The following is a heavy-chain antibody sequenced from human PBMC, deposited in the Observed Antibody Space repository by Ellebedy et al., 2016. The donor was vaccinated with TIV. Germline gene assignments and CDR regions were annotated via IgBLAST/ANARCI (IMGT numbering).Heavy chain of an antibody. V-gene: IGHV5-10-1*01. J-gene: IGHJ4*02. Sequence: GESLKISXKGSGYTFTANWISWVRQMPGKGLEWMGKIDPSDSYTKYSPSFRGHVTISADKSISTAYLQWSSLKASDSAMFYCAREFRVGATTGFGYWGQGTLVTVSS. D-gene: IGHD1-26*01. CDR3: AREFRVGATTGFGY. CDR2: IDPSDSYT. CDR1: GYTFTANW.